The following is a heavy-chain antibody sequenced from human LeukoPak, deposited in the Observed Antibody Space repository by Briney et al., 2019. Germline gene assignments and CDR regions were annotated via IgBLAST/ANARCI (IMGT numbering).Heavy chain of an antibody. V-gene: IGHV3-66*03. CDR3: ARDFPCSSTSCYSRDYFDY. J-gene: IGHJ4*02. CDR2: IYSWGST. D-gene: IGHD2-2*02. CDR1: AFTVSRNY. Sequence: GASLRLSCAVSAFTVSRNYMSCVRQAPGNGLEWGSVIYSWGSTYYADSVKGRFTISRDNSKNTLYLQMNSLRAEDTAVYYCARDFPCSSTSCYSRDYFDYWGQGTLVTVSS.